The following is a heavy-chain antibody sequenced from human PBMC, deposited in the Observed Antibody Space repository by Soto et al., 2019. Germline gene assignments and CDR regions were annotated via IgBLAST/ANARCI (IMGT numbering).Heavy chain of an antibody. CDR1: GYTFTSYG. V-gene: IGHV1-18*01. CDR3: ARLDYGDYGGPGDYYYMDD. D-gene: IGHD4-17*01. J-gene: IGHJ6*03. CDR2: ISAYNGNT. Sequence: QVQLVQSGAEVKKPGASVKVSCKASGYTFTSYGISWVRQAPGQGLEWMGWISAYNGNTNYAQKLQGRVTMTTDTSTSTAHMELRSLRSDDTAVYYCARLDYGDYGGPGDYYYMDDWGKGTTVTVSS.